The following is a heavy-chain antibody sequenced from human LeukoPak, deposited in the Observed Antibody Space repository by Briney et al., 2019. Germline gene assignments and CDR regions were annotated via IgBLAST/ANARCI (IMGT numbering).Heavy chain of an antibody. J-gene: IGHJ4*02. CDR2: IYSGGST. V-gene: IGHV3-53*01. Sequence: PGGSLRLSCAASGFTFSSNYMSWVRQAPGKGLEWVSVIYSGGSTYYADSVKGRFTISRDNSKNTLYLQMNSLRAEDTAVYYCARGGGFWSGYYSYFDYWGQGTLVTVSS. D-gene: IGHD3-3*01. CDR1: GFTFSSNY. CDR3: ARGGGFWSGYYSYFDY.